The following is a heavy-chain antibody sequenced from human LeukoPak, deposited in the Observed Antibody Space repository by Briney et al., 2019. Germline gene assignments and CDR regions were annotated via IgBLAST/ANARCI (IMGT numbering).Heavy chain of an antibody. CDR1: GYTFTSYG. D-gene: IGHD6-13*01. V-gene: IGHV1-8*02. CDR3: ARGRFPDSSSWYGGFFIFDY. Sequence: PLASVTVSCKASGYTFTSYGISWVRQAPGQGLEWMGWMTPNSGNTDYAQKFQGRVTMTRNTSISTAYMELSSLRSEDTAVYYCARGRFPDSSSWYGGFFIFDYWGQGTLVTVSS. CDR2: MTPNSGNT. J-gene: IGHJ4*02.